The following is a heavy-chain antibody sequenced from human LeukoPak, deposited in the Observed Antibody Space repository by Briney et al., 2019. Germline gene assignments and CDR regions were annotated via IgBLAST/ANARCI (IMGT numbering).Heavy chain of an antibody. CDR3: ARADRSISGTTCWFDP. CDR1: GGSISSGDYY. D-gene: IGHD1-1*01. CDR2: IYYSGST. J-gene: IGHJ5*02. V-gene: IGHV4-30-4*01. Sequence: SQTLSLTCTVSGGSISSGDYYWSWIRQPPGKGLEWIGYIYYSGSTYYNPSLKSRVTISVDTSKNQFSLRLSSVTAADTAVYYCARADRSISGTTCWFDPWGQGTLVTVSS.